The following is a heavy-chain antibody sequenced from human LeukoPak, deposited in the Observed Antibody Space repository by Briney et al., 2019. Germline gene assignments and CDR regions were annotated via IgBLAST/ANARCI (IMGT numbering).Heavy chain of an antibody. J-gene: IGHJ3*02. Sequence: GASVKVSCKASGYTFTGYYMHWVRQAPGQGLEWMGWMNPNSGNIGYAQKFQGRVTITRNTSISTAYMELSSLRSEDTAVYYCARVYSGLDAFDIWGQGTMVTVSS. CDR1: GYTFTGYY. CDR3: ARVYSGLDAFDI. CDR2: MNPNSGNI. D-gene: IGHD1-26*01. V-gene: IGHV1-8*03.